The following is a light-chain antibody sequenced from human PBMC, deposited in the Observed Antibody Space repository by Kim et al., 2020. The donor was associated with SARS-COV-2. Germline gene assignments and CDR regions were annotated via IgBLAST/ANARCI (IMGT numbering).Light chain of an antibody. CDR2: GAS. J-gene: IGKJ1*01. CDR3: QQTDTTPRT. CDR1: QNINNY. V-gene: IGKV1-39*01. Sequence: ASVGRRATITCRTSQNINNYLNWYQQKPRKAPKLLIAGASTLQSGVPLRFSGSGSGTDFTLTISSLQPEDFATYYCQQTDTTPRTFGRGTKVDIK.